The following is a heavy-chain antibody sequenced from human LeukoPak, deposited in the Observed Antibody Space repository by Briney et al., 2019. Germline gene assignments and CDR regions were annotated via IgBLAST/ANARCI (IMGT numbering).Heavy chain of an antibody. J-gene: IGHJ5*02. CDR1: GGSISGSSFY. D-gene: IGHD6-13*01. CDR3: ARRQGIKPAGTGNWIDP. CDR2: VHYTGYT. V-gene: IGHV4-39*01. Sequence: PSETLSLACTVSGGSISGSSFYWGWIRQPPGKGLEWIGSVHYTGYTYYNPSLKSRLTISVDTSKTQFSLKLSSVTAADTAVYYCARRQGIKPAGTGNWIDPWGQGTLVTVSS.